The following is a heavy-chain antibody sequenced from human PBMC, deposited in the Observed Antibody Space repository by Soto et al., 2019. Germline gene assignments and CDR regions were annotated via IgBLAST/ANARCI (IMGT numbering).Heavy chain of an antibody. D-gene: IGHD3-10*01. V-gene: IGHV4-59*01. CDR2: IYYSGST. CDR3: ARGDPLLWFGEKVYYGMDV. Sequence: QVQLQESGPGLVKPSETLSLTCTVSGGSISSYYWSWIRQPPGKGLEWIGYIYYSGSTNYNPSLKSRVNISVDTSQNQFSLKLSSVTAADTAVYYCARGDPLLWFGEKVYYGMDVWGQGTTVTVSS. J-gene: IGHJ6*02. CDR1: GGSISSYY.